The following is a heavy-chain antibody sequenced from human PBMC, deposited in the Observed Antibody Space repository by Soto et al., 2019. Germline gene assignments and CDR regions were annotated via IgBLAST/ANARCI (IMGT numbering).Heavy chain of an antibody. J-gene: IGHJ4*02. CDR2: INHSGST. CDR1: GGSFSGYY. V-gene: IGHV4-34*01. D-gene: IGHD3-16*02. Sequence: SETLSLTCAVYGGSFSGYYWSWIRQPPGKGLEWIGEINHSGSTNYNPSLKSRVTISVDTSKNQFSLKLSSVTAADTAVYYCARKDYIWGSYRWALWYFDYWGQGTLVTVSS. CDR3: ARKDYIWGSYRWALWYFDY.